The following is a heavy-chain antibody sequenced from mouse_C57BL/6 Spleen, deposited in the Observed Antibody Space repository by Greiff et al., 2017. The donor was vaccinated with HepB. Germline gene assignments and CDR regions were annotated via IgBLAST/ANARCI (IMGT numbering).Heavy chain of an antibody. CDR2: IWSGGST. J-gene: IGHJ3*01. D-gene: IGHD1-1*01. CDR3: ARNGYYGSSSWFAY. Sequence: VKLVESGPGLVQPSQSLSITCTVSGFSLTSYGVHWVRQSPGKGLEWLGVIWSGGSTDYNAAFISRLSISKDNSKSQVFFKMNSLQADDTAIYYCARNGYYGSSSWFAYWGQGTLVTVSA. V-gene: IGHV2-2*01. CDR1: GFSLTSYG.